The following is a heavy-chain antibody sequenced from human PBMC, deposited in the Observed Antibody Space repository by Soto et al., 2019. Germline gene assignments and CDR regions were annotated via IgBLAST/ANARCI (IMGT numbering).Heavy chain of an antibody. D-gene: IGHD6-19*01. J-gene: IGHJ5*02. CDR1: GFTFSTTG. CDR3: AKVLYGAGWYNDFDP. CDR2: ISHDGGVQ. V-gene: IGHV3-30*18. Sequence: QVHLAESGGGVVQPGMSLRLSCAASGFTFSTTGMHWVRQAPGKGLDWVAMISHDGGVQHYTDSVKGRFTISRDTSKNTLQLQMNSLSPEDTAIYHCAKVLYGAGWYNDFDPGGQGTLVTVSS.